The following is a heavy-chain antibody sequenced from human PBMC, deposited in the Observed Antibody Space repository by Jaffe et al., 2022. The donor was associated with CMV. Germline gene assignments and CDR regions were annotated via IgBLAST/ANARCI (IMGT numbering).Heavy chain of an antibody. CDR2: IKSKTDGGTT. D-gene: IGHD2-2*01. Sequence: EVQLVESGGGLVKPGGSLRLSCAASGFTFSNAWMSWVRQAPGKGLEWVGRIKSKTDGGTTDYAAPVKGRFTISRDDSKNTLYLQMNSLKTEDTAVYYCTTAVVPAASVDYFDYWGQGTLVTVSS. J-gene: IGHJ4*02. CDR3: TTAVVPAASVDYFDY. CDR1: GFTFSNAW. V-gene: IGHV3-15*01.